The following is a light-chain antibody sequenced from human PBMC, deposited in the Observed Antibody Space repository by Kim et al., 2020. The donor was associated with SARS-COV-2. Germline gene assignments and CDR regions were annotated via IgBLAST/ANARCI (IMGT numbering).Light chain of an antibody. J-gene: IGKJ5*01. Sequence: DIQMTQSPSSLSASVGDRVTITCRASQGISNSLAWYQQKSGKAPKLLLYAASRLESGVPSRFSGSGSGTDYTLTISSLQPEDFAIYYCQQYYSTPTFGQGTRLEIK. CDR2: AAS. CDR3: QQYYSTPT. V-gene: IGKV1-NL1*01. CDR1: QGISNS.